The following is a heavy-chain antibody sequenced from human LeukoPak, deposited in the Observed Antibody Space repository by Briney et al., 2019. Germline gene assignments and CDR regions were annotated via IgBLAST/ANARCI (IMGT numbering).Heavy chain of an antibody. Sequence: GGSLRLSCAASGLTFRNYGMHWVRQAPGKGLEWVAIISYDGSNKYYADSVRGRFTISKDNSQNTLYLQMNSLRAEDTAVYYCASHRGDFATGYFDYWGQGTLVTVSS. CDR2: ISYDGSNK. V-gene: IGHV3-30*03. J-gene: IGHJ4*02. D-gene: IGHD1-1*01. CDR3: ASHRGDFATGYFDY. CDR1: GLTFRNYG.